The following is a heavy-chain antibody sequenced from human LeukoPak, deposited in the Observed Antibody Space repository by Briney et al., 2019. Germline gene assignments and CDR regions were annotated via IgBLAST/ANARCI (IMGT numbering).Heavy chain of an antibody. V-gene: IGHV4-38-2*02. CDR1: SYSISSGYY. Sequence: SETLSLTCTVSSYSISSGYYWGWIRQPPGKGLEWVGSVYHSGSTYYNPSLKSRVTISVDTSKNQFSLKLSSVTAADTAVYYCARALGVKYYDVWGKGTTVTVSS. CDR3: ARALGVKYYDV. CDR2: VYHSGST. D-gene: IGHD2/OR15-2a*01. J-gene: IGHJ6*04.